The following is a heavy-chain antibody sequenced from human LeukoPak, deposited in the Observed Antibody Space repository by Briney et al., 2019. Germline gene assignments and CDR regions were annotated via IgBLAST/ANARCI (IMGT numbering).Heavy chain of an antibody. CDR1: GYTFTSYY. Sequence: ASVKVSCKASGYTFTSYYMHWVRQAPGQGLEWMGIIDPSGGSTSYAQKFQGRVTMTRDMSTSTVYMELSSLRSEDTAVYYCARDGSSGWYYFDYWGQGTLVTVSS. J-gene: IGHJ4*02. CDR3: ARDGSSGWYYFDY. V-gene: IGHV1-46*01. CDR2: IDPSGGST. D-gene: IGHD6-19*01.